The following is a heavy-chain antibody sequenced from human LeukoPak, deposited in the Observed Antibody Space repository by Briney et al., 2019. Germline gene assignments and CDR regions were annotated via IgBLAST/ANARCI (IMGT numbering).Heavy chain of an antibody. V-gene: IGHV3-48*03. D-gene: IGHD4-17*01. Sequence: GGSLRLSCAASGFTFSGYAMNWVRQAPGKGLEWLSHISSTGGTIYYADSVKGRLTVSRDNAKNSLYLQMNSLRAEDTAVYYCAKSDPYGDSLIEIWGQGAWSPSPQ. CDR3: AKSDPYGDSLIEI. CDR2: ISSTGGTI. J-gene: IGHJ1*01. CDR1: GFTFSGYA.